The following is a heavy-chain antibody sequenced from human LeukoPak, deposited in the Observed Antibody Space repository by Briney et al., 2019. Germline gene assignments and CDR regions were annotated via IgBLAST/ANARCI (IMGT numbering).Heavy chain of an antibody. CDR2: INTNTGNP. CDR1: GYTFTGYY. Sequence: ASVKASCKASGYTFTGYYMHWVRQAPGQGLEWMGWINTNTGNPTYAQGFTGRFVFSLDTSVSTAYLQISSLKAEDTAVYYCARDPYYYGSGSSTTQDAFDIWGQGTMVTVSS. V-gene: IGHV7-4-1*02. D-gene: IGHD3-10*01. CDR3: ARDPYYYGSGSSTTQDAFDI. J-gene: IGHJ3*02.